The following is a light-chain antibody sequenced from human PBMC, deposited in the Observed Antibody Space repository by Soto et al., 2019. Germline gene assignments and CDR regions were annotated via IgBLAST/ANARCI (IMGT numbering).Light chain of an antibody. CDR1: SSDVGAFNY. J-gene: IGLJ1*01. V-gene: IGLV2-14*03. Sequence: QSALTQPASVSGSPGQSIAISFTGTSSDVGAFNYVSWYQQHPGKAPKFMIFDVSSRPSGVSDRFSGSKSGNTASLTISGLQTEDEADYYCASYTTSSTYVFGTGTKLTV. CDR3: ASYTTSSTYV. CDR2: DVS.